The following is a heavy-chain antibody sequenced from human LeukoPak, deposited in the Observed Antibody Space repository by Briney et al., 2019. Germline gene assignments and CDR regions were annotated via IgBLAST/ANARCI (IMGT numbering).Heavy chain of an antibody. D-gene: IGHD3-16*02. CDR1: GGTFSSYA. J-gene: IGHJ5*02. CDR3: ARDGVDDYVWGSYQVNP. V-gene: IGHV1-69*05. CDR2: IIPIFGTA. Sequence: SVKVSCKASGGTFSSYAISWVRQAPGQGLEWMGRIIPIFGTAIYAQKFQGRVTITTDESTSTAYMELSSLRSEDTAVYYCARDGVDDYVWGSYQVNPWGQGTLVTVSS.